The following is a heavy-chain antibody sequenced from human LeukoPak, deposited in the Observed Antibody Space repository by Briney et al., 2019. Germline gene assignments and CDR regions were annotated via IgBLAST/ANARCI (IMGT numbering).Heavy chain of an antibody. CDR2: IYYSGST. Sequence: SETLSLTCTVSGGSISSSSYYWGWIRQPPGKGLEWIGSIYYSGSTYYNPSLKSRVTISVVTSKDHFTLQLNSVTAADTAVYYCVRHDGRGGATMGAFDSWGQGSLVTVS. CDR3: VRHDGRGGATMGAFDS. V-gene: IGHV4-39*01. CDR1: GGSISSSSYY. D-gene: IGHD4/OR15-4a*01. J-gene: IGHJ5*01.